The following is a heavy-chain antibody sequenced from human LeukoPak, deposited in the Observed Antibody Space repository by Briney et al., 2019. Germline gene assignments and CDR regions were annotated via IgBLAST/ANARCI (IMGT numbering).Heavy chain of an antibody. CDR1: DYSISSNYY. CDR2: IYYSGST. J-gene: IGHJ4*02. CDR3: ASLLITYGSGSHTSDY. D-gene: IGHD3-10*01. Sequence: PSETLSLTCTVSDYSISSNYYWGWIRQPPGKGLEWIASIYYSGSTYYNPSLKSRVTISVDTSKNQFSLKLSSVTAADTAVYYCASLLITYGSGSHTSDYWGQGTLVTVSS. V-gene: IGHV4-38-2*02.